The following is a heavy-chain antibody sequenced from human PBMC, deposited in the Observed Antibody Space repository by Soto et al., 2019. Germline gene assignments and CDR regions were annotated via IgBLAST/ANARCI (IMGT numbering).Heavy chain of an antibody. Sequence: RRLSCAAPGFTFSSYGMHWVRQAPGKGLEWVAVIWYDGSNKYYADSVKGRFTISRDNSKNTLYLQMNSLRAEDTAVYYCARDRDQLPSTLDYSGQGTLVTVSS. J-gene: IGHJ4*02. CDR3: ARDRDQLPSTLDY. CDR1: GFTFSSYG. CDR2: IWYDGSNK. D-gene: IGHD2-2*01. V-gene: IGHV3-33*01.